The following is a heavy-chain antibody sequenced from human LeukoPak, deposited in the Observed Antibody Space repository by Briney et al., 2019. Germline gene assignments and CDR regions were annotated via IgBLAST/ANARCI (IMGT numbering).Heavy chain of an antibody. CDR3: ARGPGYSSGWLLRHSPGGFDP. D-gene: IGHD6-19*01. J-gene: IGHJ5*02. CDR2: ISAYNGNT. V-gene: IGHV1-18*01. Sequence: GASVKVSCKASGYTFTSYGISWVRQAPGQGLEWMGWISAYNGNTNYAQKLQGRVTMTTDTSTSTAYMELRSLRSDDTAVYYCARGPGYSSGWLLRHSPGGFDPWGQGTLVTVSS. CDR1: GYTFTSYG.